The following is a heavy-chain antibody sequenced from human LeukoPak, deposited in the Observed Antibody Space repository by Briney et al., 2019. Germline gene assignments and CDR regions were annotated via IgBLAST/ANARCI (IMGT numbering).Heavy chain of an antibody. CDR3: ASRLHPRDYFDY. CDR2: FYKSGST. J-gene: IGHJ4*02. CDR1: GGSIDSSTCY. V-gene: IGHV4-39*01. D-gene: IGHD5-18*01. Sequence: PSETLSLTCTVSGGSIDSSTCYWGWIRQPPGKGLEWIGSFYKSGSTYRNPSLSSRVTIFADMSKNQFSLELTSVTAACTAVYSCASRLHPRDYFDYWGQGILVTVSS.